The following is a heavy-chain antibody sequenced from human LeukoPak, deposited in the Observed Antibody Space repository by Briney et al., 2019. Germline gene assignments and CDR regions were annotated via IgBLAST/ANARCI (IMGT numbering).Heavy chain of an antibody. CDR3: AKGEYGSGSYYPLDY. J-gene: IGHJ4*02. CDR2: IYYSGST. D-gene: IGHD3-10*01. CDR1: CGSISSFF. V-gene: IGHV4-59*01. Sequence: SEALSLTCTVSCGSISSFFWSWIRQHPGKGLEWVGYIYYSGSTNYNPSLKSRVTISVDTSKNQFSLKLSSVTAADTAVYYCAKGEYGSGSYYPLDYWGQGTLVTVSS.